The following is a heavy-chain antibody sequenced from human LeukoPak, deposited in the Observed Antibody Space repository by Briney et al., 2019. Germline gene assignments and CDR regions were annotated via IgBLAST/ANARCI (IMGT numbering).Heavy chain of an antibody. CDR2: TYYRSKWYN. V-gene: IGHV6-1*01. J-gene: IGHJ4*02. D-gene: IGHD1-26*01. CDR1: GDSVSSNSAA. CDR3: ARVVGREVDH. Sequence: SQTLSLTCAISGDSVSSNSAAWNWISQSPSRGLEWLGRTYYRSKWYNGYAVSVKSRITIKPDTSKNQFSLQLNSVTPDDTAVYYCARVVGREVDHWGQGTLVTVFS.